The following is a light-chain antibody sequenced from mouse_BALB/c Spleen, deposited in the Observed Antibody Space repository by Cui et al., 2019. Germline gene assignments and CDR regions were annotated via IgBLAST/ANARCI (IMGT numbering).Light chain of an antibody. CDR3: QQYHSYPYT. V-gene: IGKV4-61*01. CDR2: RTS. CDR1: SSIRY. Sequence: QIVLPQSSAIMSAVLGEKVTISCSGSSSIRYVYWYKQKPGSSPKPWMYRTSNLASAVPARFSGSGSGTYYSLTSSSMEAEDAATYYCQQYHSYPYTFGGGTKLEIK. J-gene: IGKJ2*01.